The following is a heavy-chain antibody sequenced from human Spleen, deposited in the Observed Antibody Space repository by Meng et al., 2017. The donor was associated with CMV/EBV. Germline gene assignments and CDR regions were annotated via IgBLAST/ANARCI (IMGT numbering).Heavy chain of an antibody. CDR2: ISAYNGNT. V-gene: IGHV1-18*01. D-gene: IGHD6-6*01. CDR3: ARETSSSSPYYYYGVDV. J-gene: IGHJ6*02. CDR1: GYTFTSYG. Sequence: ASVKVSCKASGYTFTSYGISWVRQAPGQGLEWMGWISAYNGNTNYAQKIQGRVTMTTDTSTSTAFMELRSLRSDDTAVYYCARETSSSSPYYYYGVDVWGQGTTVTVSS.